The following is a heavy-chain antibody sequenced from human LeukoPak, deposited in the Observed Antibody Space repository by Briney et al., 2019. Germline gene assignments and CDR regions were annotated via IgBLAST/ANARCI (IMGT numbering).Heavy chain of an antibody. D-gene: IGHD3-10*01. V-gene: IGHV1-18*01. CDR1: GYTFTSYG. CDR2: ISAYNGNT. J-gene: IGHJ5*02. Sequence: GASVKVSCKASGYTFTSYGISWVRQAPGQGLEWMGWISAYNGNTNYAQKFQGRVTMTRDTSTSTVYMELSSLRSEDTAVYYCARGTGVRGVFADAWFDPWGQGTLVTVSS. CDR3: ARGTGVRGVFADAWFDP.